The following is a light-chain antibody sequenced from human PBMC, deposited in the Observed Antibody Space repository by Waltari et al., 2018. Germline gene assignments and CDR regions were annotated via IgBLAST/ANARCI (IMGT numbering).Light chain of an antibody. CDR2: AAS. CDR1: QGISNY. Sequence: TCRASQGISNYLAWYQQKPGKAPKLLIYAASTLQSGVPSSCGVRGAGTDFTLTLSCLQPEDFATYYCQQLNSYQCTFGQGTKVEIK. CDR3: QQLNSYQCT. V-gene: IGKV1-9*01. J-gene: IGKJ1*01.